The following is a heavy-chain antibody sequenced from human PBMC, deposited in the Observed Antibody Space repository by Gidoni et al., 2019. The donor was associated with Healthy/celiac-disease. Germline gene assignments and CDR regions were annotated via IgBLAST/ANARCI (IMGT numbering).Heavy chain of an antibody. CDR3: ASSSESRNGVGFDY. J-gene: IGHJ4*02. V-gene: IGHV4-31*03. CDR2: IYYSGST. Sequence: QVQLQESGPGLVKPSQTLSLTCTVSAGSIRSGGYYWSWIRQHPGKGLEWIGYIYYSGSTYYNPSLKSRVTISVDTSKNQFSLKLSSVTAADTAVYYCASSSESRNGVGFDYWGQGTLVTVSS. D-gene: IGHD1-26*01. CDR1: AGSIRSGGYY.